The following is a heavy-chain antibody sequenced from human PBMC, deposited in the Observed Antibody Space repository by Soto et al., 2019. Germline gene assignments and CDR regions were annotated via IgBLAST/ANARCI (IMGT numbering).Heavy chain of an antibody. CDR1: GFTFSSYW. J-gene: IGHJ3*01. V-gene: IGHV3-74*01. CDR3: ARGINGYYAFDV. D-gene: IGHD5-18*01. CDR2: IKADGSST. Sequence: EVQLVESGGGFVQPGGSLRLSCAASGFTFSSYWMHWVRQVPGTGLVWVARIKADGSSTNYADSVKGRFTISSDNAQNTLFLQINSLTAEDTAVYYCARGINGYYAFDVWGQGTMVTVSS.